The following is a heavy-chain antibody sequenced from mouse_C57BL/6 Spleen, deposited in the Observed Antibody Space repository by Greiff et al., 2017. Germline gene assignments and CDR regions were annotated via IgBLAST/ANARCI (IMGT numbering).Heavy chain of an antibody. D-gene: IGHD1-1*01. Sequence: QVQLQQPGAELVKPGASVKLSCKASGYTFTSYWMHWVKQRPGQGLEWIGMIHPNSGSTNYNEKFKSKATLTVDKSSSTAYMQLSSLTSEDSAVYLWATNCYGSREGDWYFDVWGTGTTGNVSS. V-gene: IGHV1-64*01. CDR2: IHPNSGST. CDR3: ATNCYGSREGDWYFDV. J-gene: IGHJ1*03. CDR1: GYTFTSYW.